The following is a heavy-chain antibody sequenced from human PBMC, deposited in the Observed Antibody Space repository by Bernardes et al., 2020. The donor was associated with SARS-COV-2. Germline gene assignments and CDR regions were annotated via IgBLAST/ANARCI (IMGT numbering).Heavy chain of an antibody. CDR2: ITWDSLKI. CDR3: AKVVGFGDNSPLGLDV. V-gene: IGHV3-9*01. D-gene: IGHD3-10*01. J-gene: IGHJ6*04. Sequence: GESLRLSCAASGFSFDDYAMHWVRQSPGKGLEWVSSITWDSLKIAYADSVRGRFTISRDNAKNSLFLQMNSLRTDDTALYYCAKVVGFGDNSPLGLDVWGKGTTVTVSS. CDR1: GFSFDDYA.